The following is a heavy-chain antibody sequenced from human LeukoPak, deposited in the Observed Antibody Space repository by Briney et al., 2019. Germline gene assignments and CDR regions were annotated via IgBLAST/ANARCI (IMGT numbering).Heavy chain of an antibody. J-gene: IGHJ4*02. CDR3: AKDSSDDYPDY. D-gene: IGHD4/OR15-4a*01. CDR2: ILSDGSIK. V-gene: IGHV3-30*18. CDR1: GFTFSSYD. Sequence: GRSLRLSCAASGFTFSSYDMHWVRQAPGKGLEWVAVILSDGSIKYYADSVKGRFTISRDNAKNTLYLQMQNVRTEDTSIYYCAKDSSDDYPDYWGQGTLVTVSS.